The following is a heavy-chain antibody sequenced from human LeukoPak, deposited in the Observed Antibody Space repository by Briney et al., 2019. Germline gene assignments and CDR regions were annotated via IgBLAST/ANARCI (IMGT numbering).Heavy chain of an antibody. CDR1: GYTFTSYY. J-gene: IGHJ4*02. Sequence: ASVKVSCKASGYTFTSYYMHWVRQAPGQGLEWMGIINPSGGSTSYAQKFQGRVTMTRDTSTSTVYMELSSLRSEDTAVYYCARDRSSSRYEGGYFDYWGQETLVTVSS. CDR3: ARDRSSSRYEGGYFDY. D-gene: IGHD6-25*01. V-gene: IGHV1-46*01. CDR2: INPSGGST.